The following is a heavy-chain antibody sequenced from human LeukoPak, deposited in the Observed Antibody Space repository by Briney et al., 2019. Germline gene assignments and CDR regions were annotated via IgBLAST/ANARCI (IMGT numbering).Heavy chain of an antibody. J-gene: IGHJ6*02. V-gene: IGHV3-23*01. CDR3: ARGFDCSSASCYCMDL. CDR1: GFTFSSYA. Sequence: SGGSLRLSCAASGFTFSSYAMSWVRQAPGKGLEWVSAISGSGGSTYYADSVKGRFTISRDNAKNSLFLQMTSLRAEDTAVYYCARGFDCSSASCYCMDLWGQGTTVTVSS. D-gene: IGHD2-2*01. CDR2: ISGSGGST.